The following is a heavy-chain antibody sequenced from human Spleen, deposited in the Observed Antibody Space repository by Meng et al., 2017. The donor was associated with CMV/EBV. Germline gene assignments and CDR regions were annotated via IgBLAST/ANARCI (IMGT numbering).Heavy chain of an antibody. D-gene: IGHD3-10*01. Sequence: GESLKIFCAASGFTFSSYAMSWVRQAPGKGLEWVSVISSGGTTYYVDSVKGRFTISRDNSKNTLYLQMNSLRAEDTAVYFCARTGGWFGDDYWGQGMMVTVSS. V-gene: IGHV3-66*02. CDR2: ISSGGTT. CDR3: ARTGGWFGDDY. J-gene: IGHJ4*02. CDR1: GFTFSSYA.